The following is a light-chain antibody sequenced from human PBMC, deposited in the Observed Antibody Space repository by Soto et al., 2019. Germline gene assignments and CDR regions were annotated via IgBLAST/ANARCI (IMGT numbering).Light chain of an antibody. CDR2: LNSDVSH. CDR3: QTWSTDIRV. Sequence: QPVLTQPPSASAFLGASVKLTCTLSSGHNSYAIAWHQQQPEKGPRYLMKLNSDVSHSKGDGIPDRFSGSSSGAERYLTISSLQSEDEADYYCQTWSTDIRVFGGGTKLTVL. CDR1: SGHNSYA. V-gene: IGLV4-69*01. J-gene: IGLJ3*02.